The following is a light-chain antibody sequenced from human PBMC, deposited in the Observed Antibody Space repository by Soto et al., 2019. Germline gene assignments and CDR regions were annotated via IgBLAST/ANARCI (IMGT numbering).Light chain of an antibody. CDR3: GGWDDSLSGPV. J-gene: IGLJ2*01. V-gene: IGLV1-47*01. CDR2: RNN. Sequence: QSVLTQPPSASGTPGQRVNISCSGSSSNIGSNYVYWYRQFPGTAPKLLIQRNNQRPSGVPARFSGSKSGTSASLAISGLRSEDEADYYCGGWDDSLSGPVFGGGIQLTVL. CDR1: SSNIGSNY.